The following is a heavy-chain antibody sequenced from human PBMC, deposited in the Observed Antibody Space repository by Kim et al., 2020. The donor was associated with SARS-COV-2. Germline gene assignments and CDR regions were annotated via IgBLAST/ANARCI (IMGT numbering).Heavy chain of an antibody. CDR3: ARRGLIDHPLS. V-gene: IGHV1-3*01. Sequence: ASVKVSCKASGYTSTSYNLHWLRQAPGQRLEWMGWINGGNGNTKYSQKFQGTVTITRDTSASTAYMELSSLISEDTAVYYCARRGLIDHPLSWGQGTLVTVST. CDR2: INGGNGNT. J-gene: IGHJ5*02. CDR1: GYTSTSYN. D-gene: IGHD2-21*01.